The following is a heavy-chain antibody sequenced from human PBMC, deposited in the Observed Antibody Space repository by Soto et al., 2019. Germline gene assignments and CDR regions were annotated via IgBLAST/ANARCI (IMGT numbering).Heavy chain of an antibody. D-gene: IGHD5-12*01. Sequence: PRASVKVSCKASGGTFSSYAISWVRQAPGQGLEWMGGIIPIFGTANYAQKFQGRVTITADKSTSTAYMELSSLRSEDTAVYYCARGHIVATDYYYYYGMDVWGQGTTVTVSS. V-gene: IGHV1-69*06. J-gene: IGHJ6*02. CDR3: ARGHIVATDYYYYYGMDV. CDR1: GGTFSSYA. CDR2: IIPIFGTA.